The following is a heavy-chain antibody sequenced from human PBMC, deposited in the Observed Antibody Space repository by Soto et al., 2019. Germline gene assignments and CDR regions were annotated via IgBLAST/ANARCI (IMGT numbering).Heavy chain of an antibody. CDR1: GGTFSSYA. Sequence: ASVKVSCKASGGTFSSYAISWVRQAPGQGLEWMGGIIPIFGTANYAQKFQGRVTITADESTSTAYMELSSLRSEDTAVYYCARPIGAWDGDYGDYAYYGMDVWGQGTTVTVSS. D-gene: IGHD4-17*01. CDR2: IIPIFGTA. V-gene: IGHV1-69*13. J-gene: IGHJ6*02. CDR3: ARPIGAWDGDYGDYAYYGMDV.